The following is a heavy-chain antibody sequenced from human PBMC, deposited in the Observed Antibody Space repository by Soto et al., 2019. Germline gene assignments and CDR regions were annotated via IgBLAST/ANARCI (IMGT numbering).Heavy chain of an antibody. V-gene: IGHV3-9*01. CDR2: ISWNSGSI. J-gene: IGHJ3*02. CDR3: AKEGLPYCSGGSCDAFDI. D-gene: IGHD2-15*01. Sequence: HPGGSLRLSCAASGFTFDDYAMHWVRQAPGKGLGWVSGISWNSGSIGYADSVKGRFTISRDNAKNSLYLQMNSLRAEDTALYYCAKEGLPYCSGGSCDAFDIWGQGTMVTVSS. CDR1: GFTFDDYA.